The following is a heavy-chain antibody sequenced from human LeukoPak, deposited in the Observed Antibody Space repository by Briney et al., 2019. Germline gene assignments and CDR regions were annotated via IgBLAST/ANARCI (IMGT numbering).Heavy chain of an antibody. D-gene: IGHD6-13*01. Sequence: SETLSLTCTVSGGSISNSYWIWVRQPPGTGLEWIGYIYYNGNTNYNPSLKSRVTISVDTSKNQFSLTLNSVTAADTAMYYCAELGRSSSWYGPFEYWGQGTLVTVSS. J-gene: IGHJ4*02. CDR3: AELGRSSSWYGPFEY. CDR1: GGSISNSY. CDR2: IYYNGNT. V-gene: IGHV4-59*03.